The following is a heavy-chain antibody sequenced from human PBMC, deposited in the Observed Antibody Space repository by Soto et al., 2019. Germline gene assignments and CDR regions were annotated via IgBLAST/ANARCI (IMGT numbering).Heavy chain of an antibody. V-gene: IGHV3-23*01. Sequence: HPGGSLRLSCAASGFTFSSYAMSWVRQAPGKGLEWVSAISGSGGSTYYADSVKGRFTISRDNSKNTLYLQMNSLRAEDTAVYYCAKDRLLRFSGVDWFDPWGQGTLVTVSS. CDR2: ISGSGGST. CDR1: GFTFSSYA. J-gene: IGHJ5*02. CDR3: AKDRLLRFSGVDWFDP. D-gene: IGHD3-3*01.